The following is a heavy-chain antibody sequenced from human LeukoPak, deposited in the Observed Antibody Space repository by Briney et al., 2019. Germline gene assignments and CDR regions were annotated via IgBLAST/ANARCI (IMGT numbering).Heavy chain of an antibody. CDR1: GYTFTGYY. J-gene: IGHJ5*02. CDR3: ARVSYDFWSGYPNWFDP. D-gene: IGHD3-3*01. CDR2: INPNSGGT. V-gene: IGHV1-2*02. Sequence: ASVKVSCKASGYTFTGYYMHWVRQAPGQGLEWMGWINPNSGGTNYAQKFQGRVTMTRDTSISTAYMELSRLRSDDTAVYYCARVSYDFWSGYPNWFDPWGQGTLVTVSS.